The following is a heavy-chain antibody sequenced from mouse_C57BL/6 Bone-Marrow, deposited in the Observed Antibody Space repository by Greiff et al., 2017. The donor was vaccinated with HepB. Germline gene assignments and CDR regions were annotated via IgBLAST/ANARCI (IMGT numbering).Heavy chain of an antibody. V-gene: IGHV5-4*01. CDR1: GFTFSSYS. D-gene: IGHD1-1*01. CDR2: ISDGGSYT. J-gene: IGHJ1*03. Sequence: EVQLQESGGGLVKPGGSLKLSCAASGFTFSSYSMSWVRQTPEKRLAWVATISDGGSYTYYPDNVKGRFTISRDNAKNDLYLQMSQLKSEDTAMYYCARDGVFYYGSSYWYFDVWGTGTTVTVSS. CDR3: ARDGVFYYGSSYWYFDV.